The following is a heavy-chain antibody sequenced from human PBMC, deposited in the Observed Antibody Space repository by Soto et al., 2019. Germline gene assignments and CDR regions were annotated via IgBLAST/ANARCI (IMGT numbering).Heavy chain of an antibody. CDR2: IRSKTNSYAT. CDR1: GFTVSGSA. V-gene: IGHV3-73*01. D-gene: IGHD3-16*02. CDR3: TSHLGELSFPRAFDI. Sequence: EVQLVESGGGLVQPGGSLKLSCAASGFTVSGSAVHWVRQASGNGLEWVGRIRSKTNSYATAYAASVKGRFTISRDDSKNTAYLQMNSLKTEDTAVYYSTSHLGELSFPRAFDIWGQGTMVTVSS. J-gene: IGHJ3*02.